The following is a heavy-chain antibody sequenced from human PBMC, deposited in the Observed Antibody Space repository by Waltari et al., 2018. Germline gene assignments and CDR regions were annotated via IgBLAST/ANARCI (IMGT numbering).Heavy chain of an antibody. D-gene: IGHD6-13*01. CDR2: IGCSCISN. J-gene: IGHJ4*02. CDR1: GLTLSRYT. CDR3: AKDIAPAGTRYFDY. V-gene: IGHV3-23*01. Sequence: EVQLLESGGGLVQPGGSLRLSCVASGLTLSRYTMSWVRQAPGKGLEVVSSIGCSCISNYYADSVKGRFTISRDNSKDTLYLQINSLRAEDTAVYYCAKDIAPAGTRYFDYWGQGTLVTVSS.